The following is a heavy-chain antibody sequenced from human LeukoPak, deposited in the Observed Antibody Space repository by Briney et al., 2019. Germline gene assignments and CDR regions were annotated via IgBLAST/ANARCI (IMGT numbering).Heavy chain of an antibody. CDR2: IIGRGTSA. CDR1: GFTFSAYA. J-gene: IGHJ6*02. Sequence: GGSLRLSCAASGFTFSAYAMNWVRQAPGKGLEWVSSIIGRGTSAYYADSVKGRFTISRDNSKNTLFLQMNRLRAADTAVYYCAKPDGNVVAVPMDVWGQGTTVTVSS. V-gene: IGHV3-23*01. CDR3: AKPDGNVVAVPMDV. D-gene: IGHD2-21*01.